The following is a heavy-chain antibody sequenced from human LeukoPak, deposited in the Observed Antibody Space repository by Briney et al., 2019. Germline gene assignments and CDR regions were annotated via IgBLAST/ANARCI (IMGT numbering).Heavy chain of an antibody. CDR3: ARDDYGSYYYYYGMDV. V-gene: IGHV1-69*01. J-gene: IGHJ6*02. D-gene: IGHD3-16*01. Sequence: SVKVSCKASGGTFSSYAISWVRQAPGQGLEWMGGIIPIFGTANHAQKFQGRVTITADESTSTAYMELSSLRSEDTAVYYCARDDYGSYYYYYGMDVWGQGTTVTVSS. CDR1: GGTFSSYA. CDR2: IIPIFGTA.